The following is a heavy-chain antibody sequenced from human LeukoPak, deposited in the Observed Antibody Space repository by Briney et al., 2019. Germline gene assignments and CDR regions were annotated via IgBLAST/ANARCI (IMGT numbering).Heavy chain of an antibody. D-gene: IGHD3-3*01. CDR2: INPNSGGT. J-gene: IGHJ6*02. Sequence: ASVTVSCKASGYTFTGYYMHWVRQAPGQGLEWMGWINPNSGGTNYAQKFQGRVTMTRDTSISTAYMELSRLRSDDTDVYYCARDIKLNYDFWSPYYYGMDVWGQGTTVTVSS. CDR1: GYTFTGYY. V-gene: IGHV1-2*02. CDR3: ARDIKLNYDFWSPYYYGMDV.